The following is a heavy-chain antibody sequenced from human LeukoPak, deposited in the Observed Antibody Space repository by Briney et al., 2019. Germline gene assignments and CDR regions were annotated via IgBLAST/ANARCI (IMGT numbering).Heavy chain of an antibody. V-gene: IGHV3-21*01. CDR2: ISSSSSYI. CDR1: GFTFSSYS. CDR3: ARGPGDGMDV. Sequence: GGSLRLSCAASGFTFSSYSMNWVRQAPGKGLEWVSSISSSSSYIYYADSVRGRFTISRDNAKNSLYLQMNSLRAEDTAVYYCARGPGDGMDVWGQGTTVTVSS. D-gene: IGHD2-2*01. J-gene: IGHJ6*02.